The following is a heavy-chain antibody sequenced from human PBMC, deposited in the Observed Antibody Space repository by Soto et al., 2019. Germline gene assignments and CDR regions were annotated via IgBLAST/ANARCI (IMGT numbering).Heavy chain of an antibody. J-gene: IGHJ4*02. V-gene: IGHV3-48*01. CDR1: GFMFSHYG. CDR2: ITTSSTI. CDR3: ARGQSN. D-gene: IGHD4-4*01. Sequence: EVQLVESGGGLVQPGGSLRLSCAASGFMFSHYGMNWVRQAPGKGLEWISYITTSSTIYYADSVKGRFTISRDNAKNSLYLQMNSLRVDDTAVCYCARGQSNWGQGTLVTVSS.